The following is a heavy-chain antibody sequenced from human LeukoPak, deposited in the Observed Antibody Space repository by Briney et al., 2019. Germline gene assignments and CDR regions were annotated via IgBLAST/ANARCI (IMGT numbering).Heavy chain of an antibody. D-gene: IGHD1-26*01. V-gene: IGHV3-23*01. Sequence: GGSLRLSCAASGFTFSSYAMSWVRQAPGKGLEGVSAISGSGGSTYYADSVKGRFTISRDNSKNTLYLQMNSLRAEDTAVYYCAKSMSGSYSPLDYWGQGTLVTVSS. CDR1: GFTFSSYA. J-gene: IGHJ4*02. CDR2: ISGSGGST. CDR3: AKSMSGSYSPLDY.